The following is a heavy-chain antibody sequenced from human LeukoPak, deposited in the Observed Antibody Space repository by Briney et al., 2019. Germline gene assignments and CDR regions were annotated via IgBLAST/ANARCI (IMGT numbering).Heavy chain of an antibody. D-gene: IGHD5-12*01. CDR3: ARARGGYDFDY. J-gene: IGHJ4*02. CDR2: IKQDGSEK. Sequence: GGSLRLSCAASRFTFSSYWMSWVRQAPAKGLEWVANIKQDGSEKYYVDSVKGRFTNSRDNAKNSLYLQLNSLRAEDTAVYYCARARGGYDFDYWGQGTLVTVSS. CDR1: RFTFSSYW. V-gene: IGHV3-7*03.